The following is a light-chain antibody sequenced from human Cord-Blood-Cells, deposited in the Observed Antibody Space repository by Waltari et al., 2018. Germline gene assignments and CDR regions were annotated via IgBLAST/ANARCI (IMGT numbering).Light chain of an antibody. CDR3: MQGTHWALT. J-gene: IGKJ1*01. CDR1: QSLIYSDGNTY. Sequence: DVVMTQSPLSMPVTVGQPASISCRSSQSLIYSDGNTYLNCCQQSPGQSPRRLMYKVSNRVSVVPDRFGGSGSGTDFTRKIGSVEAEGVGVNYDMQGTHWALTFGQWTKIEIK. CDR2: KVS. V-gene: IGKV2-30*01.